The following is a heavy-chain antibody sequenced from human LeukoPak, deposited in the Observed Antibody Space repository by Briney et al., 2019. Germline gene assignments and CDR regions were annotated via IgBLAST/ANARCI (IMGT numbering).Heavy chain of an antibody. V-gene: IGHV4-34*01. CDR3: ARTSLSVEMSI. CDR1: GGSFSGYY. CDR2: INHSGST. D-gene: IGHD5-24*01. Sequence: SETLSLTCAVYGGSFSGYYWSWIRQPPGKGLEWIGEINHSGSTNYNPSLKSRVTISVDTSKNQFSLKLSSVTAADTAVYYCARTSLSVEMSIWGQGALVTVSS. J-gene: IGHJ4*02.